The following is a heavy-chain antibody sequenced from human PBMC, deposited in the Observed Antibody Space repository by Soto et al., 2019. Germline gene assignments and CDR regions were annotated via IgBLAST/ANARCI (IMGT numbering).Heavy chain of an antibody. V-gene: IGHV4-34*01. Sequence: SETLSLTCAVYGGSFSGYYWSWIRQPPGNGLEWIGEINHSGSTNYNPSLKSRVTISVDTSKNQFSLKLSSVTAADTAVYYCARGGLLWFGELLVAKRDDYYYYYMDVWGKGTTVTGSS. CDR1: GGSFSGYY. CDR3: ARGGLLWFGELLVAKRDDYYYYYMDV. D-gene: IGHD3-10*01. CDR2: INHSGST. J-gene: IGHJ6*03.